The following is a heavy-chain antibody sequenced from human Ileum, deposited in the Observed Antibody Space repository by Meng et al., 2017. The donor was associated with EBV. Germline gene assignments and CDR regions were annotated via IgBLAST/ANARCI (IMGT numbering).Heavy chain of an antibody. V-gene: IGHV4-4*02. CDR1: GGSISSNIG. J-gene: IGHJ4*02. CDR2: VYRRGDT. D-gene: IGHD1-7*01. Sequence: PPQEAGPELVRPSGTPSLTSTAFGGSISSNIGWSWVRQPPGKGLEWVGDVYRRGDTYYNPSLKSRVEISVDKSKNQFYLSLFSVTAADTAVYYCGRDQGRELINHWGQGTLVTVSS. CDR3: GRDQGRELINH.